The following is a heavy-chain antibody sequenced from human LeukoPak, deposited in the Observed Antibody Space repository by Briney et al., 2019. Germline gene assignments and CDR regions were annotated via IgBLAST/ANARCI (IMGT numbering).Heavy chain of an antibody. Sequence: GGSLRLSCAASGFTVSSNYMSWIRQAPGKGLEWVSYISSSGSTIYYADSVKGRFTISRDNAKNSLYLQMNSLRAEDTAVYYCARVSATGLLTLAKEDYWGQGTLVTVSS. D-gene: IGHD4/OR15-4a*01. CDR1: GFTVSSNY. CDR3: ARVSATGLLTLAKEDY. CDR2: ISSSGSTI. V-gene: IGHV3-11*01. J-gene: IGHJ4*02.